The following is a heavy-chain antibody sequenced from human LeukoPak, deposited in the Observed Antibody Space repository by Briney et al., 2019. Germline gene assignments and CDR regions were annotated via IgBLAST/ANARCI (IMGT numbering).Heavy chain of an antibody. CDR3: ARDSGWRVVVIGGVENPNSYNWFDP. CDR2: IYYSGST. V-gene: IGHV4-39*07. J-gene: IGHJ5*02. D-gene: IGHD3-22*01. CDR1: GGSISSSSYY. Sequence: SETLSLTCTVSGGSISSSSYYWGWIRQPPGKGLEWIGSIYYSGSTYYNPSLRSRVTMSVDTSKNQFSLKLSSVTAADTAVYYCARDSGWRVVVIGGVENPNSYNWFDPWGQGTLVTVSS.